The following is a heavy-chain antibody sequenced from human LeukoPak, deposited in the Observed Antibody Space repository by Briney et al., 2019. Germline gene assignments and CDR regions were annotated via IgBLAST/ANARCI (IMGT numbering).Heavy chain of an antibody. D-gene: IGHD3-10*01. CDR2: IYSGGST. CDR1: GFTFSSYA. V-gene: IGHV3-53*01. J-gene: IGHJ4*02. Sequence: PGGSLRLSCAASGFTFSSYAIHWVRQAPGKGLEWVSVIYSGGSTYYADSVKGRFTISRDNSKSTLYIQMNSLRAEDTAVYYCARAKPKNMVRGLIMRRESRYYFDYWGQGTLVTVSS. CDR3: ARAKPKNMVRGLIMRRESRYYFDY.